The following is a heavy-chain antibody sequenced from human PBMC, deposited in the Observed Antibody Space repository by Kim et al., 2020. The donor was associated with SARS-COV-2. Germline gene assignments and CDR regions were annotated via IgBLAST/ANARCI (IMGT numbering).Heavy chain of an antibody. D-gene: IGHD2-8*02. CDR1: GGSISSSSYY. CDR2: SYYSGST. CDR3: ARHGVGLIVLVLYAAYFDS. V-gene: IGHV4-39*01. J-gene: IGHJ4*02. Sequence: SETLSLTCTVSGGSISSSSYYWGWIRQPPGQGLEWIGSSYYSGSTYYNPSIKSRITISVDTSKNQFSLKLSSVTAADTAVYYCARHGVGLIVLVLYAAYFDSWGQGTLVTVSS.